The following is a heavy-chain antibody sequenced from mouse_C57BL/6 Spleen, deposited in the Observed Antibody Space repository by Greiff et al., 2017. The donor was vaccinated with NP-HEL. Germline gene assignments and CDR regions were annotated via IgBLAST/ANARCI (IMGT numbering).Heavy chain of an antibody. CDR1: GYAFSSSW. CDR3: ERSRAQATMGY. CDR2: IYPGDGDT. Sequence: VQLQQSGPELVKPGASVKISCKASGYAFSSSWMNWVKQRPGKGLEWIGRIYPGDGDTNYNGKFKGKATLTADKSSSTAYMQLSSLTSEDSAVYFCERSRAQATMGYWGQGTSVTVSS. J-gene: IGHJ4*01. D-gene: IGHD3-2*02. V-gene: IGHV1-82*01.